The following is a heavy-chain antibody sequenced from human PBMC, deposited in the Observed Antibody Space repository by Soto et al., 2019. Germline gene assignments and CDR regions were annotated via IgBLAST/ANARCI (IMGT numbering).Heavy chain of an antibody. Sequence: GSLRLSCAASGFTFSSYAMSWVRQAPGKGLEWVSTFSGSGGNIYYAESVKGRLTISRDDSKNTLYLHMNSLRVEDTAVYYCAKDPPWTVGPLAMDVWGQGTTVTVSS. V-gene: IGHV3-23*01. CDR3: AKDPPWTVGPLAMDV. CDR2: FSGSGGNI. D-gene: IGHD3-3*01. J-gene: IGHJ6*02. CDR1: GFTFSSYA.